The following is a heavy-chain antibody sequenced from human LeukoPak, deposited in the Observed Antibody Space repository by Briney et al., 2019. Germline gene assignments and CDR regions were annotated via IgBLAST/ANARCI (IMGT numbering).Heavy chain of an antibody. D-gene: IGHD3-10*01. CDR3: ARQWVRGSFDY. Sequence: PSETLSLTCAVYGGSFSGYYWSWIRQPPGKGLEWIGYIYYSGSTNYNPSLKSRVTISVDTSKNQFSLKLSSVTAADTAVYYCARQWVRGSFDYWGQGTLVTVSS. CDR1: GGSFSGYY. CDR2: IYYSGST. V-gene: IGHV4-59*01. J-gene: IGHJ4*02.